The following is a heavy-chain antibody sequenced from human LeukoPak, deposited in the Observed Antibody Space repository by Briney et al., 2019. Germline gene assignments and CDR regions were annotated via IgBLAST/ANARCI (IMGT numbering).Heavy chain of an antibody. Sequence: GGSLRLSCAASGFTFSSYWMHWVRQAPGKGLVWVSRINSDGSSTSYADSVKGRFTISRDNSKNTLYLQMNSLRAEDTAVYYCARDRYSGSYYLDYWGQGTLVTVSS. CDR1: GFTFSSYW. CDR3: ARDRYSGSYYLDY. CDR2: INSDGSST. V-gene: IGHV3-74*01. J-gene: IGHJ4*02. D-gene: IGHD1-26*01.